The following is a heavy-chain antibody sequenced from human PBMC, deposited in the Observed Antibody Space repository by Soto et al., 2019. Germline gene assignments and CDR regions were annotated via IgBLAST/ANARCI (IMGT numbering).Heavy chain of an antibody. CDR2: IYWDADK. Sequence: QITLKESGPTLVKPTQTLTLTCTFSGFSLSTSGVSVGWIRQPPGKALAWLALIYWDADKRYSPSLKSRLTITKDTSKTQVVLTMTNMDPVDTATYYWAHRPSIRGPYDYWGQGTLVTVSS. CDR3: AHRPSIRGPYDY. J-gene: IGHJ4*02. V-gene: IGHV2-5*02. CDR1: GFSLSTSGVS. D-gene: IGHD6-6*01.